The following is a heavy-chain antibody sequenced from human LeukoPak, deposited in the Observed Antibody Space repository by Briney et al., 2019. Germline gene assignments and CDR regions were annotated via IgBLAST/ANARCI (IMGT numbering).Heavy chain of an antibody. CDR3: ARGWAFDFAGYYFALGY. D-gene: IGHD3-22*01. CDR2: INPKSGGT. CDR1: GYTFTGYH. Sequence: ASVKVSCKASGYTFTGYHMHWVRQAPGQGFEWMGWINPKSGGTNYTQKFQGRVTMTRDTAISTAYMELRRLTSDDTAVYYCARGWAFDFAGYYFALGYWGQGTLVTVSS. V-gene: IGHV1-2*02. J-gene: IGHJ4*02.